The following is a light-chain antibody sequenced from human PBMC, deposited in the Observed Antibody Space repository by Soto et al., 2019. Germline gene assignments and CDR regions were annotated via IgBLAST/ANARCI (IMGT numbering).Light chain of an antibody. CDR2: DVT. J-gene: IGLJ1*01. Sequence: QSALTQPASVSGSPGQSITISCTGTSSDVGNSNYVSWYQHNPGRAPKVMICDVTNRPSGVSNRFSGSKSGNTASLTISGLQAEDEADYYCSSFTGSSYVFGTGTKLTVL. CDR3: SSFTGSSYV. CDR1: SSDVGNSNY. V-gene: IGLV2-14*03.